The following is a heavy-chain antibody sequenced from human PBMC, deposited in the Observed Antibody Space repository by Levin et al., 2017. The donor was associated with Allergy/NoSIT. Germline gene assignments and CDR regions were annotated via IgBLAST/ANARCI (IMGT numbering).Heavy chain of an antibody. CDR3: ARLGSGYDFFDY. Sequence: SETLSLTCTVSGGSISSSSYYWGWIRQPPGKGLEWIGSIYYSGSTYYNPSLKSRVTISVDTSKNQFSLKLSSVTAADTAVYYCARLGSGYDFFDYWGQGTLVTVSS. CDR1: GGSISSSSYY. CDR2: IYYSGST. V-gene: IGHV4-39*01. D-gene: IGHD5-12*01. J-gene: IGHJ4*02.